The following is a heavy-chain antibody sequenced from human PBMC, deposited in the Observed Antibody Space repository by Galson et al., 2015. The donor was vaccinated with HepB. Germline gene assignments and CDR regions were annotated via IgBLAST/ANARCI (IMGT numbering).Heavy chain of an antibody. CDR2: INPNSGGT. D-gene: IGHD2-2*01. J-gene: IGHJ6*02. V-gene: IGHV1-2*04. CDR3: ARGSYCSSTSCYRGMDV. Sequence: SVKVSCKASGYTFTGYYMHWVRQAPGQGLEWMGWINPNSGGTNYAQKFQGWVTMTRDTSISTAYMELSRLRSDDTAVYYCARGSYCSSTSCYRGMDVWAKGPRSPSP. CDR1: GYTFTGYY.